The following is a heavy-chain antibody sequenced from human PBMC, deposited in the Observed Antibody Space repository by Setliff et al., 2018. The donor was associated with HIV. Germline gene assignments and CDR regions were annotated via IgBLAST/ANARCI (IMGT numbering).Heavy chain of an antibody. Sequence: SVKVSCKASGGTFSSYAISWVRQAPGQGLEWMGGIIPICGTANYAQKFQGGVTITTDESTSTAYMQLSSLRSEDTAVYYCAREFLGRAASSYYYYYVMDVWGQGTTVTVSS. D-gene: IGHD2-15*01. CDR2: IIPICGTA. J-gene: IGHJ6*02. V-gene: IGHV1-69*05. CDR3: AREFLGRAASSYYYYYVMDV. CDR1: GGTFSSYA.